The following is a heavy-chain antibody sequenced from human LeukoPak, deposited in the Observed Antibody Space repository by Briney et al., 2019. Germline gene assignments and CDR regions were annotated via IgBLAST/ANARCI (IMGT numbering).Heavy chain of an antibody. CDR1: GFLFSRCA. D-gene: IGHD2-8*01. CDR3: AKVKSSLTLIGT. Sequence: GGSLRLSCAASGFLFSRCAMSWVRQAPGKGLEWVSSISGAGDIAHYAESVKGRFTISRDNSGNTLYVQMDSLRAEDTAVYYCAKVKSSLTLIGTWGQGTLVTVSS. V-gene: IGHV3-23*01. J-gene: IGHJ5*02. CDR2: ISGAGDIA.